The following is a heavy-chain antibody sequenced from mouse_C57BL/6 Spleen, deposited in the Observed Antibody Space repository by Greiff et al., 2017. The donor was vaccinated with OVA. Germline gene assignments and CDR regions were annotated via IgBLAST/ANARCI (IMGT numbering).Heavy chain of an antibody. D-gene: IGHD1-1*01. J-gene: IGHJ1*03. CDR1: GYTFTSYW. CDR2: INPSSGYT. CDR3: ARTYGSRGGYFDV. V-gene: IGHV1-7*01. Sequence: QVQLQQSGAELAKPGASVKLSCKASGYTFTSYWMHWVKQRPGQGLEWIGYINPSSGYTKYNQKFKDKATLTADKSSSTAYMQLSSLTYADSAVYYCARTYGSRGGYFDVWGTGTTVTVSS.